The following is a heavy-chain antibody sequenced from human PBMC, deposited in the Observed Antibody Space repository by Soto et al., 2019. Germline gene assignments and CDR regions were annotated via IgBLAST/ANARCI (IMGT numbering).Heavy chain of an antibody. J-gene: IGHJ6*02. D-gene: IGHD2-15*01. V-gene: IGHV4-31*03. Sequence: SETLSLTCKLSGASITGAYYWNWIRQHPGKGLEWIGSIHYRGSTDYNPSLKTRITISLDRSNNQFSLNLSSVTAADTAVYYCARARDSFGLDVWGQGTTVTVSS. CDR1: GASITGAYY. CDR2: IHYRGST. CDR3: ARARDSFGLDV.